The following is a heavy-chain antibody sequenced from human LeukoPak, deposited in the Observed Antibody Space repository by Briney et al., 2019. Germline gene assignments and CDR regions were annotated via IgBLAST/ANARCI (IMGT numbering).Heavy chain of an antibody. J-gene: IGHJ6*03. CDR1: GFTFSSYG. V-gene: IGHV3-30*02. D-gene: IGHD2-2*01. Sequence: GGSLRLSCAASGFTFSSYGMHWVRQAPGKGLEWVAFIRYDGSNKYYADSVKGRFAISRDNSKTTLHLQMNSLGAEDTAVYYCAKGAEFCTTTCPVDYYYFYYYYMNVWGKGTTVTVSS. CDR2: IRYDGSNK. CDR3: AKGAEFCTTTCPVDYYYFYYYYMNV.